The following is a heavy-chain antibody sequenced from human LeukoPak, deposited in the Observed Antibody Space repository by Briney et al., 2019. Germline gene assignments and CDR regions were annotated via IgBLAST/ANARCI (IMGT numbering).Heavy chain of an antibody. V-gene: IGHV1-2*02. D-gene: IGHD3-22*01. J-gene: IGHJ3*02. CDR3: WYYYDSSNAVVNAFDI. CDR2: INPNSGGT. CDR1: GYTFSGHF. Sequence: ASVKVSCKTSGYTFSGHFIYWVRQAPGQGLELMGWINPNSGGTNYAQKFQGRVTMTRDTSISTAYMELSRLRSDDTAVYYCWYYYDSSNAVVNAFDIWGQGTMVTVSS.